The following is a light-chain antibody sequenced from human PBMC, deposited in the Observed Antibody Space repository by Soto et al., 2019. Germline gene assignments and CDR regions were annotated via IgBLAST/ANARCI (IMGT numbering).Light chain of an antibody. CDR2: EVF. CDR1: SGDIGTYKY. J-gene: IGLJ2*01. Sequence: QSALTQPASVSGSPGQSITISCNGSSGDIGTYKYVSWYQQRPDKAPKLMIYEVFNRPSGISNRFSGSKSGNTASLTISDLQPEDDADYYSSSFTRDATLIFGGGTQLTV. CDR3: SSFTRDATLI. V-gene: IGLV2-14*01.